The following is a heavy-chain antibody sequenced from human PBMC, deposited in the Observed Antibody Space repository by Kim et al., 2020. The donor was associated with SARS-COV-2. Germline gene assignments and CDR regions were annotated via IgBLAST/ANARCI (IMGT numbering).Heavy chain of an antibody. D-gene: IGHD2-15*01. CDR1: GGSISSYY. Sequence: SETLSLTCTVSGGSISSYYWSWIRQPPGKGLEWIGYIYYSGSTNYNPSLKSRVTISVDTSKNQFSLKLSSVTAADTAVYYCASDDGYCSGGSCYSNWFDP. V-gene: IGHV4-59*01. J-gene: IGHJ5*02. CDR3: ASDDGYCSGGSCYSNWFDP. CDR2: IYYSGST.